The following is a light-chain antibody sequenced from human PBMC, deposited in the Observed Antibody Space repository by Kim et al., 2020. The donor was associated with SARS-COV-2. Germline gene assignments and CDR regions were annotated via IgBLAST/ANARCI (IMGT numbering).Light chain of an antibody. CDR3: QQYNNWPPWT. Sequence: SPGERATLSCRASQSVSSNLAWYQQKLGQAPRLLIYGASTRATGIPARFSGSGSGTEFTLTISSLQSEDFAVYYCQQYNNWPPWTFGQGTKVDIK. V-gene: IGKV3-15*01. CDR2: GAS. CDR1: QSVSSN. J-gene: IGKJ1*01.